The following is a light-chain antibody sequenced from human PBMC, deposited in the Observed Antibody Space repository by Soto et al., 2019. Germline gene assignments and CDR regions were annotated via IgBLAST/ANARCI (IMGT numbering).Light chain of an antibody. Sequence: QSALTQPASVSGSPGQSITISCTGTSSDVGAYNFVSWYQHHPGKAPQLIIYDVNNRPSGVSDRFSGSKSGNTASLTISRLHAEDEAEYYCSSYTTTATRLFGGGTQLTVL. CDR3: SSYTTTATRL. J-gene: IGLJ2*01. CDR2: DVN. V-gene: IGLV2-14*03. CDR1: SSDVGAYNF.